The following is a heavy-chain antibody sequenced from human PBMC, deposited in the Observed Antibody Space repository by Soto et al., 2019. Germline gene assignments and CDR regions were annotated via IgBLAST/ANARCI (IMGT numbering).Heavy chain of an antibody. CDR1: GFTFSSYA. D-gene: IGHD2-15*01. Sequence: GGSLRLSCAASGFTFSSYAMHWVRQAPGKGLEWVAVISYDGSNKYYADSVKGRFTISRDNSKNTLYLQMNSLRAEDTAVYYCARDREVAATPIRAYYYGMDVWGQGTTVTVS. J-gene: IGHJ6*02. V-gene: IGHV3-30-3*01. CDR3: ARDREVAATPIRAYYYGMDV. CDR2: ISYDGSNK.